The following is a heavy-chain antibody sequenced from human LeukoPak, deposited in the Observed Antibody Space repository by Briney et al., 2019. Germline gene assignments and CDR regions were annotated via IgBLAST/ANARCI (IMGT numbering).Heavy chain of an antibody. Sequence: SETLSLTCTVSDGFISNYYWSWIRQPPGKGLEWIGNIYYSGSTTYNPSLKSRLIISVDTSNNQFSLRLSSVTAADTAVYYCARHYGPWGQGTLVTVSS. D-gene: IGHD4-17*01. CDR1: DGFISNYY. V-gene: IGHV4-59*08. CDR3: ARHYGP. CDR2: IYYSGST. J-gene: IGHJ5*02.